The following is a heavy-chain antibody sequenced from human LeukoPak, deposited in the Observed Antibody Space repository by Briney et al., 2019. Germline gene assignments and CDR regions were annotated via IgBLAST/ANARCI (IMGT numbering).Heavy chain of an antibody. Sequence: PSETLSLTCTVSGGSISSSSYYWGWIRQPPGKGLEWIGSIYYRGSTYYNPSLKSRVTISVDTSKNQCSLKLSSVTAADTAVYYCARLRYYDSSAYYYAFDYWGQGTLVTVSS. CDR3: ARLRYYDSSAYYYAFDY. V-gene: IGHV4-39*01. CDR2: IYYRGST. J-gene: IGHJ4*02. D-gene: IGHD3-22*01. CDR1: GGSISSSSYY.